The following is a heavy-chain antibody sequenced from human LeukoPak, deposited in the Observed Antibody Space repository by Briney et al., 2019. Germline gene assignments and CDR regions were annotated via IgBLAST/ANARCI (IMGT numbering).Heavy chain of an antibody. V-gene: IGHV1-2*04. Sequence: GASVKVSCKTSGYTFTNFYMHWVRQAPGQGLEWMGWINPNSGGTNYAQKFQGWVTMTRDTSISTAYMELSRLRSDDTAVYYCARVVGATPYGNWFDPWGQGTLVTVSS. D-gene: IGHD1-26*01. CDR3: ARVVGATPYGNWFDP. J-gene: IGHJ5*02. CDR1: GYTFTNFY. CDR2: INPNSGGT.